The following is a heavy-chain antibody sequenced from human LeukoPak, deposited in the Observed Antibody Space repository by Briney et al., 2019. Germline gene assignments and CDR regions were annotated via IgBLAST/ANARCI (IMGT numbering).Heavy chain of an antibody. CDR2: ISSSGSYI. CDR3: ARDGDDVANWFDP. J-gene: IGHJ5*02. CDR1: GFTFSSYS. D-gene: IGHD7-27*01. Sequence: GGSLRLSCAASGFTFSSYSINWVRQAPGKGLEWVSSISSSGSYIYYADSVQGRFTISRDNAKNSLYLQMNSLSAEDTAVYYCARDGDDVANWFDPWGQGTLVTVSS. V-gene: IGHV3-21*01.